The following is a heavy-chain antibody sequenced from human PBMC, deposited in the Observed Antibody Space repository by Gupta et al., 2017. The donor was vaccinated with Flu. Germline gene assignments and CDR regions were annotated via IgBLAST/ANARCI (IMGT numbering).Heavy chain of an antibody. CDR3: AKPPGVNMKLAVTH. J-gene: IGHJ4*02. D-gene: IGHD3-22*01. Sequence: KGRFTISRDNSKNTLYLQMNNLRAEDTAVYYCAKPPGVNMKLAVTHWGQGTLVTVSS. V-gene: IGHV3-23*01.